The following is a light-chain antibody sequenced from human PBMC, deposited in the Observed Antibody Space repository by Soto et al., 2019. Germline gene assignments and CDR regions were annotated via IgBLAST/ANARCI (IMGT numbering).Light chain of an antibody. J-gene: IGKJ5*01. CDR3: QQRSNWPPVA. V-gene: IGKV3-11*01. Sequence: EIVLTQSPATLSLSPGERATLSCRASQSVSSYLAWYQQKPGQAPRLLIYDASNRATGIPARFSGSGSGTDFTLAIGSLEPEDFAVYYCQQRSNWPPVAFGQGTLLEIK. CDR2: DAS. CDR1: QSVSSY.